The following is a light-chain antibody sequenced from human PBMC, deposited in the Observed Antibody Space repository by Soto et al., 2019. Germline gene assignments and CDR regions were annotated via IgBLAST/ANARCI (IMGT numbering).Light chain of an antibody. CDR2: AAS. V-gene: IGKV1-39*01. Sequence: DIQMTQSPSSLSASVRDRVTITCRASQYISSYLSWYQQKPGKAPTLLIYAASSLQSGVPSRFSGSGSGTDFTLTISSLQPDDFATYYCQQSYTIPPTFGQGTKVEIK. CDR3: QQSYTIPPT. J-gene: IGKJ1*01. CDR1: QYISSY.